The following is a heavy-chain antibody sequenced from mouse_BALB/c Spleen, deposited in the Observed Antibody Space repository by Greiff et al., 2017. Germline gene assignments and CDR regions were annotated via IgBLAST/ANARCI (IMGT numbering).Heavy chain of an antibody. Sequence: EVKLMESGGGLVKPGGSLKLSCAASGFTFSSYTMSWVRQTPEKRLEWVATISSGGSYTYYPDSVKGRFTISRDNAKNTLYLQMSSLKSEDTAMYYCTRDNEDYGFAYWGQGTLVTVSA. J-gene: IGHJ3*01. CDR2: ISSGGSYT. V-gene: IGHV5-6-4*01. CDR3: TRDNEDYGFAY. CDR1: GFTFSSYT. D-gene: IGHD1-2*01.